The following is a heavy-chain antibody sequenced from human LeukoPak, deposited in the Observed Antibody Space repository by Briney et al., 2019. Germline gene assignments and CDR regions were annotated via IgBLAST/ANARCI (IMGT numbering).Heavy chain of an antibody. J-gene: IGHJ3*02. CDR3: ARPSVVTAIRFWAFDI. V-gene: IGHV1-69*04. CDR1: GGTFSSYA. CDR2: IIPILGIA. Sequence: ASVKVSCKASGGTFSSYAISWVRQAPGQGLEWMGRIIPILGIANYAQKFQGRVTITADKSTSTAYMELSSLRSEDTAVYYCARPSVVTAIRFWAFDIWGQGTMVTASS. D-gene: IGHD2-21*02.